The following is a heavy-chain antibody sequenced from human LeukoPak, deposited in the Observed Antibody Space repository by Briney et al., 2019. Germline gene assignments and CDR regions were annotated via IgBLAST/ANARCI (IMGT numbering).Heavy chain of an antibody. CDR2: IYYSGST. J-gene: IGHJ3*02. CDR3: ARATDDAFDI. CDR1: GGSISSYY. D-gene: IGHD5-12*01. Sequence: SETLSLTCTVSGGSISSYYWSWIRQPPGKGLEWIGYIYYSGSTNYNPSLKSRVTISVDTSKNQFSLKLSSVTAADTAVYYCARATDDAFDIWGQGTMVTVSS. V-gene: IGHV4-59*08.